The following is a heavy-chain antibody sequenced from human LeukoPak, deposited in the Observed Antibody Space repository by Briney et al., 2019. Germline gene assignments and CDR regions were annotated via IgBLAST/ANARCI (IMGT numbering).Heavy chain of an antibody. CDR2: IYYSGST. J-gene: IGHJ6*03. V-gene: IGHV4-39*01. CDR1: GGSISSSGYY. Sequence: SETLSLTCTVSGGSISSSGYYWGWIRQPPGKGLEWIGSIYYSGSTYYNPSLKSRVTISVDTSKNQFSLKLSSVTAADTAVYYCASSPSYYYMDVWGKGTTVTISS. CDR3: ASSPSYYYMDV.